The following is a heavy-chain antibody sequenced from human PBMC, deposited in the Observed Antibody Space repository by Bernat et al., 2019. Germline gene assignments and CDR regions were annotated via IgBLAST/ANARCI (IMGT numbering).Heavy chain of an antibody. CDR2: IYYSGST. J-gene: IGHJ4*02. CDR1: GGSISSSSYY. V-gene: IGHV4-39*01. Sequence: QLQLQESGPGLVKPSETLSLTCTVSGGSISSSSYYWGWIRQPPGKGLEWIGSIYYSGSTYYNPSLKSRVTISVDTSKNQFSLKLSSATAADTAVYYCASLYYDILTDYYFDYWGQGTLVTVSS. D-gene: IGHD3-9*01. CDR3: ASLYYDILTDYYFDY.